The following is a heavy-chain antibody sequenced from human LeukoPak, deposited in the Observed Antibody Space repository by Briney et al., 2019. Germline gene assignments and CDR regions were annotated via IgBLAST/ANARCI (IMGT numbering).Heavy chain of an antibody. V-gene: IGHV4-31*03. CDR3: AGHYGDSGYFDY. CDR2: IYYSGST. D-gene: IGHD4-17*01. Sequence: SETLSLTCTVSGGSISSGGYYWSWIRQHPGKGLEWIGYIYYSGSTYHNPSLKSRVTISVDTSKNQFSLKLSSVTAADTAVYYCAGHYGDSGYFDYWGQGTLVTVSS. CDR1: GGSISSGGYY. J-gene: IGHJ4*02.